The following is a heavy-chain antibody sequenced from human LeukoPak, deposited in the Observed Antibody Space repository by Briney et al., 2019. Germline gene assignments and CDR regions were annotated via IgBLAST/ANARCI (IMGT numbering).Heavy chain of an antibody. CDR2: MNPKSGNT. CDR3: ARDYYDSSGYYYVFDY. J-gene: IGHJ4*02. CDR1: GYTFTSYD. V-gene: IGHV1-8*01. Sequence: ASVKVSCKASGYTFTSYDINWVRQATGQGLEWMGWMNPKSGNTGYAQRFQGRVTMTRNTSISTAYMELSSLRSEDTAVYYCARDYYDSSGYYYVFDYWGQGTLVTVSS. D-gene: IGHD3-22*01.